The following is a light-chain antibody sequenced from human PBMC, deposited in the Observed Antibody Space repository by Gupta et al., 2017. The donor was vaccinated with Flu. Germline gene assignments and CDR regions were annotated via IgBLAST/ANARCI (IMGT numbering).Light chain of an antibody. J-gene: IGKJ4*01. CDR2: WAS. CDR1: RTLLYSLNNKNY. V-gene: IGKV4-1*01. CDR3: QQYYNKPLT. Sequence: SLGERATITCKSSRTLLYSLNNKNYVAWYQQEPGQHPKLLLYWASTRASGSPDRFSGSGSGTDFTLTISSLQAEDAAVDYCQQYYNKPLTFGGGTKVEIE.